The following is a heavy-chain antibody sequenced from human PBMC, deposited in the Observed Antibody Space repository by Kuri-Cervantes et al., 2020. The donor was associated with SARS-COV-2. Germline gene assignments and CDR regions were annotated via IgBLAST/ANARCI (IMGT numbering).Heavy chain of an antibody. CDR3: AIAAAEFFDY. CDR1: GFTVSSNY. V-gene: IGHV3-53*01. CDR2: IYSGGST. Sequence: ETLSLTCAASGFTVSSNYMSWVRQDPGKGLEWVSVIYSGGSTYYADSVKGRFTISRDNSKNTLYLQMNSLRAEDTAVYYCAIAAAEFFDYWGQGTLVTVSS. J-gene: IGHJ4*02. D-gene: IGHD6-13*01.